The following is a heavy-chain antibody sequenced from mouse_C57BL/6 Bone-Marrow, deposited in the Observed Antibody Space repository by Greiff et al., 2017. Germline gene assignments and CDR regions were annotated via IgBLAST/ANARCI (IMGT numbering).Heavy chain of an antibody. D-gene: IGHD2-3*01. CDR2: ISNLAYSI. CDR1: GFTFSDYG. V-gene: IGHV5-15*01. J-gene: IGHJ1*03. Sequence: EVMLVESGGGLVQPGGSLKLSCAASGFTFSDYGMAWVRQAPRKGPEWVAFISNLAYSIYYADTVTGRFTISRENAKNTLYLEMSSLRSEDTAMYYCARGDGYNWYFDVWGTGTTVTVSS. CDR3: ARGDGYNWYFDV.